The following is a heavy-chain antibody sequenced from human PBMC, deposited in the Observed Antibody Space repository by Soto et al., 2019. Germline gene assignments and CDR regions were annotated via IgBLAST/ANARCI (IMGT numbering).Heavy chain of an antibody. CDR2: INYSGST. CDR3: ARFAYYGSGSYFPDS. V-gene: IGHV4-59*11. Sequence: SETLSLTCAVSGGSISPHYWSWIRQPPGKGLEWIGYINYSGSTNYNPSLKSRVNISGDTSNNQFFLKLTSVTAADTAVYYCARFAYYGSGSYFPDSWGQGTLVTVSS. J-gene: IGHJ5*01. CDR1: GGSISPHY. D-gene: IGHD3-10*01.